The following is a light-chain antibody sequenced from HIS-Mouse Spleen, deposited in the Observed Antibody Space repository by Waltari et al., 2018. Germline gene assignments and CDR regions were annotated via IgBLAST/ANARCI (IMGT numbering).Light chain of an antibody. CDR1: NIGSNL. CDR2: DHS. V-gene: IGLV3-21*02. CDR3: QVWDSSSDHYV. J-gene: IGLJ1*01. Sequence: SYVLTQPPSVAVAPGPPPRITCGVSNIGSNLVHWCQQKPGQAPVLFVYDHSDRPSGIAERFSGFNPGNTATLTISRVEAGDEADYYCQVWDSSSDHYVFGTGTKVTVL.